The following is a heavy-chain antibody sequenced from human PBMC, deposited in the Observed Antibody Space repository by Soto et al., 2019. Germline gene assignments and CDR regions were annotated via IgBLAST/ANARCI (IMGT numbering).Heavy chain of an antibody. CDR2: IKSKTDGGTT. D-gene: IGHD6-6*01. Sequence: VQLVEAGGGLVKPGGSLRLSCAASGFTFSNAWLNWVRQAPRKGLEWVGRIKSKTDGGTTDYAAPVKGRFNISRDDSKNTLYLHMNSLKTEDAAVYYCTTDRQTNYYHYGMDVWGQGTTVTVSS. CDR1: GFTFSNAW. CDR3: TTDRQTNYYHYGMDV. V-gene: IGHV3-15*07. J-gene: IGHJ6*02.